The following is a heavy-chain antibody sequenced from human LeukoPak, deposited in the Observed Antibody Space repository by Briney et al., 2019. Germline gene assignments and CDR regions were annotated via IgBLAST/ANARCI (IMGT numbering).Heavy chain of an antibody. CDR1: GGSISSYY. D-gene: IGHD5-12*01. CDR2: IYYSGST. J-gene: IGHJ4*02. CDR3: ARGRRGYSGYSDY. Sequence: SETLSLTCTVSGGSISSYYWSWIRQPPGKGLEWIGYIYYSGSTNYNPSLKSRVTISVDTSKNQFSLKLSSVTAADTAVYYCARGRRGYSGYSDYWGQGTLVTVSS. V-gene: IGHV4-59*12.